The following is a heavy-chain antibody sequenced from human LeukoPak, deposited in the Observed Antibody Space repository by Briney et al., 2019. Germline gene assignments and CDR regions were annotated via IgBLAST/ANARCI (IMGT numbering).Heavy chain of an antibody. V-gene: IGHV3-23*01. J-gene: IGHJ3*02. Sequence: GGSLRLSCAASGFTFSNAMSWVRQAPGKGLQWVSAISDSGGSTYYADSVKGRFTISRDNSKTTLYLQMNSLRAEDTAVYYCAKVTMVRGVPSDAFDIWGQGTMVTVSS. D-gene: IGHD3-10*01. CDR3: AKVTMVRGVPSDAFDI. CDR2: ISDSGGST. CDR1: GFTFSNA.